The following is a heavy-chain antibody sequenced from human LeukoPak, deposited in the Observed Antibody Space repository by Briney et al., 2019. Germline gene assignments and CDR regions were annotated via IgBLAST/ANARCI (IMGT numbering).Heavy chain of an antibody. CDR2: IYTSGST. V-gene: IGHV4-39*01. Sequence: SETLSLTCTVSGGSISSSSYYWGWIRQPPGKGLEWIGSIYTSGSTYYNPSLKSRVTISVDTSKNQFSLKLSSVAAADTAVYYCARERYYYDSSGYYHQFDYWGQGTLVTVSS. D-gene: IGHD3-22*01. J-gene: IGHJ4*02. CDR1: GGSISSSSYY. CDR3: ARERYYYDSSGYYHQFDY.